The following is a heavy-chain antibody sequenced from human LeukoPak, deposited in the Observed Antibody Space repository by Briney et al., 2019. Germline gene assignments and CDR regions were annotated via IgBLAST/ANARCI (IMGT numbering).Heavy chain of an antibody. CDR2: ISSSSSPT. V-gene: IGHV3-48*01. Sequence: GGSLRLSCAASGFTFSSYSMNWVRQAPGKGLEWVSYISSSSSPTYFADSVKGRFTISRDNAKNSLYLQMNSLRAEDTAVYYCARDRYGYFAPDYWGQGTLVTVSS. J-gene: IGHJ4*02. D-gene: IGHD5-18*01. CDR1: GFTFSSYS. CDR3: ARDRYGYFAPDY.